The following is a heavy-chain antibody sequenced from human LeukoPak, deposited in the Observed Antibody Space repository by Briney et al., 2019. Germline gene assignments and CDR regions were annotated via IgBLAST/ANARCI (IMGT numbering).Heavy chain of an antibody. Sequence: PGGSLRLSCAASGFTFSSYWMSWVRQAPGKGLEGVANIKQDGSEKYYVDSVKGRFTISRDNAKNSLYLQMNSLRAEDTAVYYCARLGGGYVWWYFDYWGQGTLVTVSS. CDR1: GFTFSSYW. CDR2: IKQDGSEK. CDR3: ARLGGGYVWWYFDY. V-gene: IGHV3-7*01. J-gene: IGHJ4*02. D-gene: IGHD6-25*01.